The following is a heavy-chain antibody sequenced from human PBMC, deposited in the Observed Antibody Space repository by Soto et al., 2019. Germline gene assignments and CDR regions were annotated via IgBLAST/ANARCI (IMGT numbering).Heavy chain of an antibody. J-gene: IGHJ6*02. CDR1: GFTFSNAW. CDR2: IKSKTDGGTT. D-gene: IGHD3-3*01. V-gene: IGHV3-15*07. CDR3: TTRLEWLLVVSYYYGMDV. Sequence: PGGSLRLSCAASGFTFSNAWMNWVRQAPGKGLEWVGRIKSKTDGGTTGYAAPVKGRFTISRDDSKNTLYLQMNSLKTEDTAVYYCTTRLEWLLVVSYYYGMDVWGQGTTVTVSS.